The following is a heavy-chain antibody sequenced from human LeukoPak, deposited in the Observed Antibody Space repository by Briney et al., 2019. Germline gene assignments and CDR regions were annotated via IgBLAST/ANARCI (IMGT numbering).Heavy chain of an antibody. CDR2: ISYDGSNK. D-gene: IGHD1-26*01. Sequence: GGSLRLSCAASGFTFSIYGMHWVRQAPGKGLEWVAVISYDGSNKYYADSVKGRFTISRDNSKNTLYLQMNSLRAEDTAVYYCAKDCGTGPSYYYYGMDVWGQGTTVTVSS. CDR3: AKDCGTGPSYYYYGMDV. V-gene: IGHV3-30*18. J-gene: IGHJ6*02. CDR1: GFTFSIYG.